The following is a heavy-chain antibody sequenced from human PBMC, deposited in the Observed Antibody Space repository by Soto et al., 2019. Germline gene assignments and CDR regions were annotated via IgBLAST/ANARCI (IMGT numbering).Heavy chain of an antibody. CDR1: GGSISSYY. CDR2: IYYSGST. V-gene: IGHV4-59*04. D-gene: IGHD6-13*01. CDR3: ARHASGYSSSWYRAGDYYYGMDF. J-gene: IGHJ6*02. Sequence: PSETLSLTCTVSGGSISSYYWSWIRQPPGKGLEWIGYIYYSGSTYYNPSLKSRVTISVDTSKNQFSLKLSSVTAADTAVYYCARHASGYSSSWYRAGDYYYGMDFWGQGTTVTVSS.